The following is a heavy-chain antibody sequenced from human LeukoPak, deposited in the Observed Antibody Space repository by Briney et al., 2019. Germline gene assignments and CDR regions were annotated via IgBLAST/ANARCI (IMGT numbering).Heavy chain of an antibody. D-gene: IGHD6-13*01. J-gene: IGHJ4*02. CDR1: GGSTSRYY. CDR3: ARLPGIAAV. CDR2: IYYSGST. V-gene: IGHV4-59*08. Sequence: TSETLSLTCTVSGGSTSRYYWSWIRQPPGKRLEWLGYIYYSGSTTYNPSLKSRLTMSVDTSKNQISLKLISLIAADTAVYYCARLPGIAAVWGQGTLVTVSS.